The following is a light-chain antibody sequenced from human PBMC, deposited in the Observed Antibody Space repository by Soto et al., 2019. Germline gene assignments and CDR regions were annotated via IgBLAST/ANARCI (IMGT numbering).Light chain of an antibody. J-gene: IGKJ2*01. CDR2: DAS. Sequence: DIQMTQSPSTLSASVGXRVTITCRASQTISNWLAWYQQKPGKAPRLLIYDASTLESGVPSRFSGSASGTEFTLTISSLQPDDFATYYCQQHTFGQGTKVDIK. CDR3: QQHT. CDR1: QTISNW. V-gene: IGKV1-5*01.